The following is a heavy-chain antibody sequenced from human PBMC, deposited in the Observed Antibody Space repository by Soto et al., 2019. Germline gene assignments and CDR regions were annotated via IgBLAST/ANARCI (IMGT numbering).Heavy chain of an antibody. Sequence: SETLSLTCAVSGGSISSGGYSWSWIRQPPGKGLEWIGYIYHSGSTYYNPSLKSRVTISVDRSKNQFSLKLSSVTAADTAVYYCARTTLADIVVVPAAIGWLDPWGQGTLVTVSS. V-gene: IGHV4-30-2*01. J-gene: IGHJ5*02. CDR2: IYHSGST. D-gene: IGHD2-2*01. CDR3: ARTTLADIVVVPAAIGWLDP. CDR1: GGSISSGGYS.